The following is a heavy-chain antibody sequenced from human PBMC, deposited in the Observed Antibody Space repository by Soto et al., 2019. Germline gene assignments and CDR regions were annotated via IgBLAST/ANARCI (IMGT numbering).Heavy chain of an antibody. CDR1: GGTFSGYA. CDR2: IIPIFGTA. D-gene: IGHD2-2*01. CDR3: ASSYCSSTSCYPENWFDP. Sequence: GASVKVSCKASGGTFSGYAISWVRQAPGQGLEWMGGIIPIFGTANYAQKFQGRVTITADESTSTAYMELSSLRSEDTAVYYCASSYCSSTSCYPENWFDPWGQGTLVTVSS. V-gene: IGHV1-69*13. J-gene: IGHJ5*02.